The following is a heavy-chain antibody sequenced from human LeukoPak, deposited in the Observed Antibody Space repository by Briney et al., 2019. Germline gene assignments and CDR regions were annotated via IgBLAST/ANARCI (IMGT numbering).Heavy chain of an antibody. CDR3: AKDSYSSGSYYKVPDY. D-gene: IGHD3-10*01. CDR1: GFTFSNYW. CDR2: INPDGSNT. J-gene: IGHJ4*02. Sequence: GGSLRLSCAASGFTFSNYWMHWVRQDPGKGLVWVSYINPDGSNTNYADSVKGRFTISRDNAKNALYLQMNSLRAEDTAVYYCAKDSYSSGSYYKVPDYWGQGTLVTVSS. V-gene: IGHV3-74*01.